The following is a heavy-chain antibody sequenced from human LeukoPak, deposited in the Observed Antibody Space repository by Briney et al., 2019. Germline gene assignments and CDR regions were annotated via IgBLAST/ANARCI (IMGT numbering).Heavy chain of an antibody. CDR2: INPNSGGT. V-gene: IGHV1-2*02. D-gene: IGHD1-26*01. CDR3: ARGRDSGSYYFVFDY. J-gene: IGHJ4*02. Sequence: ASVKVSCKASGYTFTGYYMHWVRQAPGQGLEWMGWINPNSGGTNYAQKFQGRVTMTRDTSISTAYMELSRLRSDDTAVYYCARGRDSGSYYFVFDYWGQGTLVTVSS. CDR1: GYTFTGYY.